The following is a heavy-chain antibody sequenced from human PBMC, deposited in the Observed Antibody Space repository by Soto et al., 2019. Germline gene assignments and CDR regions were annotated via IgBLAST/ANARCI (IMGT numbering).Heavy chain of an antibody. CDR1: GYTFNPFY. J-gene: IGHJ4*02. V-gene: IGHV1-2*04. Sequence: ASVKVSCKASGYTFNPFYIHWVRQAPGQGLEWMGLIYPKTGGTDYAQRFQGWVTLTSDTSISTAYMELRSLKSDDTAVYYCVRENWYYDYWGQGTLVTVSS. D-gene: IGHD1-7*01. CDR2: IYPKTGGT. CDR3: VRENWYYDY.